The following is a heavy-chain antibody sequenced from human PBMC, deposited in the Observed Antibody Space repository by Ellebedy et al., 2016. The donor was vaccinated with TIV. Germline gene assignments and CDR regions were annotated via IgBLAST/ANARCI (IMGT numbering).Heavy chain of an antibody. V-gene: IGHV3-23*01. Sequence: GGSLRLXXVASVSTFSSYAMSWVRQAPGKGPEWVSTVSGGAGGSTYYAESVKGRFTISRDNSKNTLYLRMSSLTAEDTAVYYCARQGGSYYLNYYYYYMDVWGKGTTVTVSS. CDR3: ARQGGSYYLNYYYYYMDV. J-gene: IGHJ6*03. D-gene: IGHD1-26*01. CDR1: VSTFSSYA. CDR2: VSGGAGGST.